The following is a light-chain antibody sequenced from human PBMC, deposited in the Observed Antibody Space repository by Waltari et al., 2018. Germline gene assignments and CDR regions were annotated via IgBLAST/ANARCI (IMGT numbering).Light chain of an antibody. J-gene: IGKJ4*01. CDR2: WAA. V-gene: IGKV4-1*01. CDR3: QQYYNAPLT. Sequence: DIVMTQSPDSLAVSLGERATINCKSSQSILYRSSNRNALAWYQQKPGQPPKLLFFWAATRESGAPDRFSVSGSWTDFTLTISSLQAEDVAVYYCQQYYNAPLTFGGGTKVEIK. CDR1: QSILYRSSNRNA.